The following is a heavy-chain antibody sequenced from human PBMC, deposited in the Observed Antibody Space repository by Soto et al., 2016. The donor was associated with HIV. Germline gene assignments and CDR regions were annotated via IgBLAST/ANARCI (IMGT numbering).Heavy chain of an antibody. V-gene: IGHV4-34*01. J-gene: IGHJ4*02. CDR1: GGSFSGYY. Sequence: QVQLQQWGAGLLKPSETLSLTCAVYGGSFSGYYWNWFRQPPGKGLEWIGIINHSGSTNYNPSLKSRVTISVDTSKNQFSLRLSSVTAADTAVYYCARSPTTSKYYDRYFDSWGQGPWSPSPQ. D-gene: IGHD3-22*01. CDR3: ARSPTTSKYYDRYFDS. CDR2: INHSGST.